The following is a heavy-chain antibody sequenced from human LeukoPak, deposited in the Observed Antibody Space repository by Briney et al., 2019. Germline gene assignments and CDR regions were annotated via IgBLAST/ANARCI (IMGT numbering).Heavy chain of an antibody. Sequence: SETLSLTRTVSGGSISSYYWSWIRQPPGKGLEWIGYIYYSGSTNYNPSLKSRVTISVDTSKNQFSLKLSSVTAADTAVYYCARLRSLGDSSSNYFYMDVWGKGTTVTVSS. D-gene: IGHD6-13*01. CDR3: ARLRSLGDSSSNYFYMDV. V-gene: IGHV4-59*01. J-gene: IGHJ6*03. CDR2: IYYSGST. CDR1: GGSISSYY.